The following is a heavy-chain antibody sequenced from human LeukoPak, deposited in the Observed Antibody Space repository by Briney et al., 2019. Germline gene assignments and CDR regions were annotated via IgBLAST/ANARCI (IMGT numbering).Heavy chain of an antibody. CDR3: ARGEGVGFLEWLLYDTFDY. V-gene: IGHV3-30-3*01. Sequence: PGRSLRLSCAASGFTFSSYAIHWVRQAPGKGLEWVAVISYDGSNKYYADSVKGRFTISRDNSKNTLYLQMNSLRAEDTAVYYCARGEGVGFLEWLLYDTFDYWGQGTLVTVSS. CDR1: GFTFSSYA. CDR2: ISYDGSNK. J-gene: IGHJ4*02. D-gene: IGHD3-3*02.